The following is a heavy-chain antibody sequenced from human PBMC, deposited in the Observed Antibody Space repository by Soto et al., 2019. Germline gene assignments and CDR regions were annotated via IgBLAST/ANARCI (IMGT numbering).Heavy chain of an antibody. Sequence: GGSLRLSCAASGFTFRSCTMNWVRQAPGKGLEWVSTISSNSAYIYYTDALRGRFTISRDNAKNSLHLQMNSLRAEDSAVYYCTRDAPRDSSARSGFDPWGPGTMVTVSS. CDR3: TRDAPRDSSARSGFDP. CDR2: ISSNSAYI. V-gene: IGHV3-21*01. D-gene: IGHD6-13*01. CDR1: GFTFRSCT. J-gene: IGHJ5*02.